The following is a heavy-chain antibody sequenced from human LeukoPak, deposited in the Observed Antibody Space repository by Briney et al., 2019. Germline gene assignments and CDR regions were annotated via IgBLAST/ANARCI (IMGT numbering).Heavy chain of an antibody. CDR1: GGTFSSYA. J-gene: IGHJ4*02. Sequence: ASVKVSCKASGGTFSSYAISWVRQAPGQGLEWMGRIIPILGIANYAQKFQGRVTITADKSTSTAYMELSSLRSEDTAVYYCARTAAVDDFDYWGQGTLVTVSS. D-gene: IGHD6-13*01. CDR2: IIPILGIA. V-gene: IGHV1-69*04. CDR3: ARTAAVDDFDY.